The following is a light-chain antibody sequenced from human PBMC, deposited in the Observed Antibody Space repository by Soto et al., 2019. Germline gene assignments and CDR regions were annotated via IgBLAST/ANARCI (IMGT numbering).Light chain of an antibody. CDR2: DVS. CDR1: SSDVGGYNF. V-gene: IGLV2-14*03. J-gene: IGLJ1*01. Sequence: SALTQPASVSGSPGQSITISCTGTSSDVGGYNFVSWYQQYPGKAPKLMIYDVSNRPSGVSNRFSGSKSGNTASLTISGLQAEDEADYYCSSYTSSSTYVFGTGTKVTVL. CDR3: SSYTSSSTYV.